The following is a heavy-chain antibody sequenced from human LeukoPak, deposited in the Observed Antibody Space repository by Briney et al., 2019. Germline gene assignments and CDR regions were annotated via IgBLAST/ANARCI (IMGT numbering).Heavy chain of an antibody. CDR1: GGSISGSSYY. V-gene: IGHV4-39*07. CDR2: IYYSGST. Sequence: SETLSLTCTVSGGSISGSSYYWGWIRQPPGKGLEWIGSIYYSGSTYYNPSLKSRVTISVDTSKNQFSLKLSSVTAADTAVYYCARGTYDFWSGYYHAYYFDYWGQGTLVTVSS. CDR3: ARGTYDFWSGYYHAYYFDY. D-gene: IGHD3-3*01. J-gene: IGHJ4*02.